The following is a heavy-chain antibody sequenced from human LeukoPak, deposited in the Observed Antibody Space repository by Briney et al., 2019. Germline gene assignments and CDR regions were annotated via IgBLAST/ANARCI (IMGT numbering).Heavy chain of an antibody. V-gene: IGHV3-9*01. CDR2: ISWNSGSI. CDR3: AKAQSAAAGPIFDY. J-gene: IGHJ4*02. CDR1: GFTFDDYA. D-gene: IGHD6-13*01. Sequence: PGRSLRLSCAASGFTFDDYAMHWVRQAPGKGLEWVSGISWNSGSIGYADSVKGRFTISRDNAKNSLYLQMNSLRAEDTALYYCAKAQSAAAGPIFDYWGQGTLVTVSS.